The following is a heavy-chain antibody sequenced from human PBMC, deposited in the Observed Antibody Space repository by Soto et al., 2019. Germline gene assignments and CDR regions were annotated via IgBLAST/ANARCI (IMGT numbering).Heavy chain of an antibody. Sequence: EVQLLESGGGLVQPGGSLRLSCAASGFTFSSYGMTWVRQAPGKGLEWVSFSSATGAGTYYADSVKGRFTTSRDNSKNTLYLQMTSLSADDTAVYHCAKDRRAGGNYGFYSDFWGQGDLVIVPS. D-gene: IGHD1-7*01. J-gene: IGHJ4*02. CDR3: AKDRRAGGNYGFYSDF. CDR2: SSATGAGT. V-gene: IGHV3-23*01. CDR1: GFTFSSYG.